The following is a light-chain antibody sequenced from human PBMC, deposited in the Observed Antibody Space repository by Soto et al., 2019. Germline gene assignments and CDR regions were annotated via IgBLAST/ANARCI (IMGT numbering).Light chain of an antibody. CDR3: QQRSNWSIT. V-gene: IGKV3-11*01. CDR2: DAS. J-gene: IGKJ5*01. CDR1: QSVSSY. Sequence: IVLTQSPATLSLSPGERATLSCRASQSVSSYLAWYQQKPGQAPRLLIYDASNRATGIPARFSGSGSGTDGTITISSLEPEDGAVYYCQQRSNWSITFGQGTRLEIK.